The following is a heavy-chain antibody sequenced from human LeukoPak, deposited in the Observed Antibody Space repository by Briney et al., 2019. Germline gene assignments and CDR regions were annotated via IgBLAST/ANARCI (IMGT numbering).Heavy chain of an antibody. J-gene: IGHJ4*02. D-gene: IGHD6-6*01. V-gene: IGHV1-46*01. Sequence: ASVKVSCKASGYTFTGYCMHWVRQAPGQGLEWMGMITPSDGGTTYAQKFQGRVTMTRDTSTSTVYMELSSLRSEDTAVYYCARARGYSSSSVGYWGQGTLVTVSS. CDR1: GYTFTGYC. CDR3: ARARGYSSSSVGY. CDR2: ITPSDGGT.